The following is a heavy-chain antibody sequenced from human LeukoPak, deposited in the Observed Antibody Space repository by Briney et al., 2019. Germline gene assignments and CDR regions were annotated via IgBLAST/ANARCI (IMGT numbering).Heavy chain of an antibody. CDR3: ALAQRYCSSTSCYTGSFDP. CDR2: IWYDGSNK. CDR1: GFTFSSYG. J-gene: IGHJ5*02. V-gene: IGHV3-33*01. D-gene: IGHD2-2*02. Sequence: GGSLRLSCAASGFTFSSYGMHWVRQAPGKGLEWVAVIWYDGSNKYYADSVKGRFTISRDNSKNTLYLQMNSLRAEDTAVYYCALAQRYCSSTSCYTGSFDPWGQGTLVTVSS.